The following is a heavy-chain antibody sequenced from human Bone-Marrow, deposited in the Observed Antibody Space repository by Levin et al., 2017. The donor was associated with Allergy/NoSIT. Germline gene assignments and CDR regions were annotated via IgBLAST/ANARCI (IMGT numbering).Heavy chain of an antibody. J-gene: IGHJ4*02. V-gene: IGHV3-64D*06. CDR3: VKDSCSTGSCYSYFDY. Sequence: GGSLRLSCSASGFSFSTFAMHWVRQAPGKGLEYVSTISSNGGSTYYADSVKGRFTISRDNSKNTLYLQMSSLRVEDTAVYYCVKDSCSTGSCYSYFDYWGQGALVTVSS. D-gene: IGHD2-15*01. CDR1: GFSFSTFA. CDR2: ISSNGGST.